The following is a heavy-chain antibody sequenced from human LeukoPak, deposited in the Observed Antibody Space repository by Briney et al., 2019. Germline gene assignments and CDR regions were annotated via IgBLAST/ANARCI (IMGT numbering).Heavy chain of an antibody. Sequence: GASVKVSCNASGGAFRRYAMSWVRQAPGQGLEWMGGIIPMFGTANYAQNFQGRVTMTRDTSTSTVYMELSSLRSEDTAVYYRARDLGRTDYGRTYYFDYWGQGTLVTVSS. J-gene: IGHJ4*02. CDR3: ARDLGRTDYGRTYYFDY. CDR2: IIPMFGTA. CDR1: GGAFRRYA. V-gene: IGHV1-69*05. D-gene: IGHD4-17*01.